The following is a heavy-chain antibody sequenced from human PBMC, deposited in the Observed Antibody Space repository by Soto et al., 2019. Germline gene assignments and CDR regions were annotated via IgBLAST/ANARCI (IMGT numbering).Heavy chain of an antibody. CDR3: ARAATGSYHSAY. Sequence: QVLLVQSGPEVKKPGASVRVSCMTSGYAFTSYGVNWVRQAPGQGLEWMGWIAPHSGRTTYLPKFQGRVTITADAATNTAYMELGSLSSDDTGIYFCARAATGSYHSAYWGQGTVVTVSS. V-gene: IGHV1-18*04. D-gene: IGHD3-10*01. CDR1: GYAFTSYG. CDR2: IAPHSGRT. J-gene: IGHJ4*02.